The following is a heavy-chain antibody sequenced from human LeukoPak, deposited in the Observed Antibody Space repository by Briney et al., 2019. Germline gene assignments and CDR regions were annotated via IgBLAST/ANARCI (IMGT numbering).Heavy chain of an antibody. CDR2: ISAYNGNT. CDR3: ARAMSSGWYGDI. J-gene: IGHJ3*02. CDR1: GYTFTGYG. Sequence: ASVKVSCKASGYTFTGYGISWVRQAPGQGLEWMGWISAYNGNTNYAQKLQGRVTMTTDTSTSTAYMELRSLRSDDTAVYYCARAMSSGWYGDIWGQGTMVTVSS. D-gene: IGHD6-19*01. V-gene: IGHV1-18*01.